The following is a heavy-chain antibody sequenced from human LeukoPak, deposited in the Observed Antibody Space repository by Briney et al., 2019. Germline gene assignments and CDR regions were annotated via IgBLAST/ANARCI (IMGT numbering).Heavy chain of an antibody. CDR3: AKDRLSSGWYGDY. J-gene: IGHJ4*02. CDR1: GFTFGSYG. V-gene: IGHV3-30*18. Sequence: GGSLRLSCAASGFTFGSYGMHWVRQAPGKGLEWVAVISYDGSNKYYANSVKGRFTISRDNSKDTLYLQMNSLRAEDTAVYYCAKDRLSSGWYGDYWGQGTLVTVSS. CDR2: ISYDGSNK. D-gene: IGHD6-19*01.